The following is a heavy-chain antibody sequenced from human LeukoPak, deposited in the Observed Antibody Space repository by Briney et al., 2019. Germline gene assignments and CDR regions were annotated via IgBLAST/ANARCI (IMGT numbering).Heavy chain of an antibody. D-gene: IGHD6-13*01. J-gene: IGHJ6*02. CDR2: INHSGST. CDR1: GGSFSGYY. V-gene: IGHV4-34*01. CDR3: ARGGDYSSIENYYYYYGMDV. Sequence: SETLSLTCAVYGGSFSGYYWSWIRQPPGKGLEWIGEINHSGSTNYNPSLKSRVTISVDTSKNQFSLELSSVTAADTAVYYCARGGDYSSIENYYYYYGMDVWGQGTTVTVSS.